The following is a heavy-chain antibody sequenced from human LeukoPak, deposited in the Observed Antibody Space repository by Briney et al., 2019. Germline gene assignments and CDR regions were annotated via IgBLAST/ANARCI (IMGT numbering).Heavy chain of an antibody. V-gene: IGHV3-23*01. D-gene: IGHD6-19*01. J-gene: IGHJ4*02. CDR3: ARGKYSSGGVPDY. CDR2: ISGGGEST. CDR1: EFTFSSHA. Sequence: GGSLRLSCVASEFTFSSHAMNWVRQAPGKGLEWVSSISGGGESTYYADSVKGRFTVSRDNSKNTLYLQINSLRGEDTAVYYCARGKYSSGGVPDYWGQGTLVTVSS.